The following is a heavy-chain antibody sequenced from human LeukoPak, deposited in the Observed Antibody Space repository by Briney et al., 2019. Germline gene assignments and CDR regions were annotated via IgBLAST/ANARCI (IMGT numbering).Heavy chain of an antibody. Sequence: EASETLSLTCTVSGGSISGYYWGWIRQAPGKGLEWIGYIHYRGSTNYNPSLKSRATISEDTSKNQFSLSLSTVTAADTAVYYCVRGPATAQGGGFDYWGQGTLVTVSP. J-gene: IGHJ4*02. CDR3: VRGPATAQGGGFDY. V-gene: IGHV4-59*08. D-gene: IGHD3-16*01. CDR1: GGSISGYY. CDR2: IHYRGST.